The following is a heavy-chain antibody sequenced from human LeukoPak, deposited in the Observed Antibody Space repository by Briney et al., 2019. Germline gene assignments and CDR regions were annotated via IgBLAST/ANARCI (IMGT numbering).Heavy chain of an antibody. CDR2: IKQDGSEI. D-gene: IGHD6-19*01. Sequence: GGSLRLSCAASGFTFSSYWMSWVRQAPGKGLEWVANIKQDGSEIYYVDSVKGRFTISRDNAKNSLYLQMNSLRAEDTAVYYCARGARQWLVPDFDYWGQGTLVTVSS. V-gene: IGHV3-7*01. J-gene: IGHJ4*02. CDR3: ARGARQWLVPDFDY. CDR1: GFTFSSYW.